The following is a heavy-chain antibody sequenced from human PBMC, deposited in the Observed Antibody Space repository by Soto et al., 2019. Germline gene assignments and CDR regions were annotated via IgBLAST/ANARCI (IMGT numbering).Heavy chain of an antibody. CDR2: ISSGSSYI. CDR3: ARDRHDYGDFNWFDP. Sequence: GGSLRLSCAASGFTFSSFGMNWVRQAPGKGLEWVSSISSGSSYIYYAESLKGRFTISRDDAKNSLYLQKSRLSPEDTVIYYCARDRHDYGDFNWFDPWGQGTLVTVSS. J-gene: IGHJ5*02. CDR1: GFTFSSFG. V-gene: IGHV3-21*01. D-gene: IGHD4-17*01.